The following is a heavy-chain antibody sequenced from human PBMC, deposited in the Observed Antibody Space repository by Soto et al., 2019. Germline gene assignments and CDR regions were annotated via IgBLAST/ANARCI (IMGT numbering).Heavy chain of an antibody. CDR2: ISPAGDP. CDR1: GFRFTQYD. Sequence: GGSLRLSCEASGFRFTQYDMHWVRQVPGKGLEWVSGISPAGDPDYAAAVEGRFTVSRENSQNSIFLQMNSLRVDDTAIYFCARTDRDFYCLDVWVQGTTVTVSS. CDR3: ARTDRDFYCLDV. V-gene: IGHV3-13*05. J-gene: IGHJ6*02.